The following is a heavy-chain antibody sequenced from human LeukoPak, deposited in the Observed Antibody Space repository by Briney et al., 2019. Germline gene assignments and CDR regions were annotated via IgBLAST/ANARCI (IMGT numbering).Heavy chain of an antibody. CDR3: ARAYYYDSSTDY. D-gene: IGHD3-22*01. Sequence: SETLSLTCTVSGGSISSYYWSWIRQPPGKGLEWIGEINHSGSTNYNPSLKSRVTISVDTSKNQFSLKLSSVTAADTAVYYCARAYYYDSSTDYWGQGTLVTVSS. J-gene: IGHJ4*02. CDR2: INHSGST. V-gene: IGHV4-34*01. CDR1: GGSISSYY.